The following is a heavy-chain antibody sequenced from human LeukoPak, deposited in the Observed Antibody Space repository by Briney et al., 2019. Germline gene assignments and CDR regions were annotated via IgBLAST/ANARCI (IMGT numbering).Heavy chain of an antibody. CDR3: ARAGSTSSGWFDP. V-gene: IGHV3-23*01. J-gene: IGHJ5*02. D-gene: IGHD1-14*01. CDR1: GFTFSSYV. CDR2: ISGSGGST. Sequence: PGGSLRLSCAASGFTFSSYVMSWVRQAPGKGMEWVSTISGSGGSTYYADSVKGRFTISRDNSKNTLYLQMNSLRAEDMAVYYWARAGSTSSGWFDPGGQGPRSPSPQ.